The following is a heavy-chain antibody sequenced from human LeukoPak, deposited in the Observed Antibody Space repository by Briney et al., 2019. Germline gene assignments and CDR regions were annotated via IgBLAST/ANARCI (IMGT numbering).Heavy chain of an antibody. J-gene: IGHJ6*02. CDR3: ARTLNTGELGYYGMDV. CDR2: IYYSGST. V-gene: IGHV4-59*01. CDR1: GGSISSYY. Sequence: SETLCLTCTASGGSISSYYWSWIRQPPGKGLEWIGYIYYSGSTNYNPSLKSRVTISVDTSKNQFSLKLSSVTAADTAVYYCARTLNTGELGYYGMDVWGQGTTVTVSS. D-gene: IGHD3-10*01.